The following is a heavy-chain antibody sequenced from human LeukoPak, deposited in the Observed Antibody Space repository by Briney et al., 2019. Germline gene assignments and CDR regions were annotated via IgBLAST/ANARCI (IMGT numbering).Heavy chain of an antibody. CDR3: ARDRGQVGTYDF. Sequence: GGSLRLSCAASGFTFSSYWMSWVRQAPGKGLEWVANIKEDGSEKHYVDSVKGRFTISRDNAKNSVYLQMNSLRAEDTAVYYCARDRGQVGTYDFWGQGTLVTVSS. D-gene: IGHD1-14*01. CDR1: GFTFSSYW. V-gene: IGHV3-7*03. CDR2: IKEDGSEK. J-gene: IGHJ4*02.